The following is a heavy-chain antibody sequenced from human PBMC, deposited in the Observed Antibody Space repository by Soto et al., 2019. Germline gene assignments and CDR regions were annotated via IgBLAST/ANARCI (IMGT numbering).Heavy chain of an antibody. J-gene: IGHJ6*02. V-gene: IGHV4-31*03. D-gene: IGHD4-17*01. Sequence: SETLSLTCTVSGGSISSGGYYWSWIRQHPGKGLEWIGYIYYSGSTYYNPSLKSRVTISVDTSKNQFSLKLSSVTAADTAVYYCARDGGHDYGGNSLPMDVWGQGTTATVSS. CDR3: ARDGGHDYGGNSLPMDV. CDR2: IYYSGST. CDR1: GGSISSGGYY.